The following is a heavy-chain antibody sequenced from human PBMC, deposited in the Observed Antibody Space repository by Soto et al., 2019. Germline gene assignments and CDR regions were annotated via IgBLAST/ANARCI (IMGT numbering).Heavy chain of an antibody. D-gene: IGHD4-17*01. V-gene: IGHV3-30*18. CDR1: GFTFSSYG. CDR3: AKATTVTTGFFDL. CDR2: ISYDGGNK. Sequence: QVQLVESGGGVVQPGRSLRLSCAASGFTFSSYGMHWVRQAPGKGLGWVAVISYDGGNKYYADSVKGRFSISRDNSKNTTYLQMSSLSDEDRGVYYCAKATTVTTGFFDLWGRGTLVTVSS. J-gene: IGHJ2*01.